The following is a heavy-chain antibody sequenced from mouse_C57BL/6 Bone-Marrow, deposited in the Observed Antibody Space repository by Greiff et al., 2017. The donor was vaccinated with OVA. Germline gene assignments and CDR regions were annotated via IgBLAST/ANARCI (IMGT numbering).Heavy chain of an antibody. V-gene: IGHV1-15*01. CDR3: TSRSFYYDYDDSAWFAY. CDR2: IDPETGGT. J-gene: IGHJ3*01. Sequence: LVESGAELVRPGASVTLSCKASGYTFTDYEMHWVKQTPVHGLEWIGAIDPETGGTAYNQKFKGKAILTADKSSSTAYMELRSLTSEDSAVYYCTSRSFYYDYDDSAWFAYWGQGTLVTVSA. D-gene: IGHD2-4*01. CDR1: GYTFTDYE.